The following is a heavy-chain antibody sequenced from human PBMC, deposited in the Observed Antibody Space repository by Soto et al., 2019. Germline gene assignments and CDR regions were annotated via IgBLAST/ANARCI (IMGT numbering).Heavy chain of an antibody. J-gene: IGHJ6*02. CDR3: ARTYSYASRYGMDV. D-gene: IGHD5-18*01. CDR2: ISGYNGNT. Sequence: ASVKVSCKASGYTFRSYGISWVRQAPGQGLEWMGWISGYNGNTHYSQKFQGKVTMTTDTSTSTAYMELRRLRSDDTAVYYCARTYSYASRYGMDVWGQGTTVTVSS. V-gene: IGHV1-18*01. CDR1: GYTFRSYG.